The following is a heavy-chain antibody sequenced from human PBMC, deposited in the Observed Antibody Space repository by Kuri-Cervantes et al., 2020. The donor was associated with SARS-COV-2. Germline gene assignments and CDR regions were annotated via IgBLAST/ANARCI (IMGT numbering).Heavy chain of an antibody. CDR3: AMDRGGTTVTTYNTFDY. J-gene: IGHJ4*02. D-gene: IGHD4-17*01. V-gene: IGHV1-2*02. CDR1: GYTFTGYY. Sequence: AAVQVSCKASGYTFTGYYMHWVRQAPGPAREWMGWINPNSGGTNYAQKFQGRVTMTRDTSISTAYLDLSRLRSDDTAVYYCAMDRGGTTVTTYNTFDYWGQGPLVTVSS. CDR2: INPNSGGT.